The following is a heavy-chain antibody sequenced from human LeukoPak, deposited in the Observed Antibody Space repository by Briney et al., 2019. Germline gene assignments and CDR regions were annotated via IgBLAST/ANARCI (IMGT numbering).Heavy chain of an antibody. V-gene: IGHV4-30-2*01. J-gene: IGHJ5*02. CDR1: GGSISSGGYS. CDR3: ARGEGGGFDP. Sequence: SQTLSLTCAVSGGSISSGGYSWSWIRQPPGKGLEWIGYIYHSGSTYYNPSLKSRVTISVDRSKNQFSPKLSSVTAADTAVYYCARGEGGGFDPWGQGTLVTVSS. CDR2: IYHSGST.